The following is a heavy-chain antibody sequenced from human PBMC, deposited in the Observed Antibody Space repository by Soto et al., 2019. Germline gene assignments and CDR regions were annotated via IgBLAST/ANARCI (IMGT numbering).Heavy chain of an antibody. Sequence: PGGSLRLSCAASGFTFSSYAMHWVRQAPGKGLEWVAVISYDGSNKYYADSVKGRFTISRDNSKNTLYLQMNSLRAEDTAVYYCARELSGWDAFGIWGQGTMVTVSS. CDR3: ARELSGWDAFGI. V-gene: IGHV3-30-3*01. J-gene: IGHJ3*02. CDR2: ISYDGSNK. CDR1: GFTFSSYA. D-gene: IGHD6-19*01.